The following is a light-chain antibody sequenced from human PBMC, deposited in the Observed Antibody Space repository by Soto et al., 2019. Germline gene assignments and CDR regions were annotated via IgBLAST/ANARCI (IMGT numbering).Light chain of an antibody. CDR1: QSVSSSY. CDR2: GAS. Sequence: EIVLTQSPGTLSLSPGERATLSCRASQSVSSSYLAWYQQKPGQAPRLLIYGASSRATGIPDRFSGSGSGTDLTLTISRLEREDFAVYYCQQYGSSLTVGGGTKVDIK. CDR3: QQYGSSLT. V-gene: IGKV3-20*01. J-gene: IGKJ4*01.